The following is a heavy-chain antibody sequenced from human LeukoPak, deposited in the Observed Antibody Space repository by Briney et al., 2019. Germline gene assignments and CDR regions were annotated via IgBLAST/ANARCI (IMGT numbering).Heavy chain of an antibody. V-gene: IGHV1-69*05. Sequence: GASVKVSCKASGGTFSSYAISWVRQAPGQGLEWMGGIIPIFGTANYAQKFQGRVTITTDESTSTAYMELSSLRSEDTAVYYCVTLGVVVPTTLDYWGQGTLVTVSS. CDR2: IIPIFGTA. D-gene: IGHD2-15*01. J-gene: IGHJ4*02. CDR1: GGTFSSYA. CDR3: VTLGVVVPTTLDY.